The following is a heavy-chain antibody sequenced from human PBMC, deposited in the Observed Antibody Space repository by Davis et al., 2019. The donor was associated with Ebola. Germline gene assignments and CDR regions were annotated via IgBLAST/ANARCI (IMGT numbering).Heavy chain of an antibody. J-gene: IGHJ4*02. Sequence: PGGSLRLSCAASGFTFSNYGMNWVRQTPGKGLEWVSGISGGGYSTDYADSVKGRFTISRDNSKTTVYLHMNSLRAEDTAIYYCAKEKVTGSSYYLDYWGQGALVTVSS. D-gene: IGHD7-27*01. CDR3: AKEKVTGSSYYLDY. V-gene: IGHV3-23*01. CDR2: ISGGGYST. CDR1: GFTFSNYG.